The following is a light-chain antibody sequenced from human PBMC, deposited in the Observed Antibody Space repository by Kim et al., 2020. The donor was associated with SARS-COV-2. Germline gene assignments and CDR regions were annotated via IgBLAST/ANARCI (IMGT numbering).Light chain of an antibody. J-gene: IGKJ4*01. Sequence: DIQMTQSPSSLSASVGDKVTITCRASQIIDTSLNWYQYKPGKAPKLLIYAASNLQRGVPSRFSGSRSGTDFTLTITTLQPEDFATYYCQQSFSVFGAFGGRTKMDIK. CDR1: QIIDTS. CDR2: AAS. CDR3: QQSFSVFGA. V-gene: IGKV1-39*01.